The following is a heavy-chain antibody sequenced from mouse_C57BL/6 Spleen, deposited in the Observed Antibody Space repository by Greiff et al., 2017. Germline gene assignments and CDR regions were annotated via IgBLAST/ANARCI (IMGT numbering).Heavy chain of an antibody. CDR2: INPSPGGT. CDR1: GYSFTGYY. D-gene: IGHD1-1*01. CDR3: ARPLNYYGSSFDY. Sequence: DVKLQESGPELVMPGASVKISCQASGYSFTGYYMNWVKQSPEKGLEWIGEINPSPGGTTYNQKFKAQATLTVDKSSSTAYMQRKSLTSEDSAVYYCARPLNYYGSSFDYWGQGTTLTVSS. V-gene: IGHV1-42*01. J-gene: IGHJ2*01.